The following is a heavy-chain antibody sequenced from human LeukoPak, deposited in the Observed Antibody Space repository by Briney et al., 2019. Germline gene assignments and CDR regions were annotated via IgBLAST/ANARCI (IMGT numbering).Heavy chain of an antibody. CDR1: GFTFSSYA. V-gene: IGHV3-23*01. D-gene: IGHD3-3*01. CDR3: AKVASRHYDFWSGYLGGQYYMDV. Sequence: PGGSLRLSCAASGFTFSSYAMSWVRQAPGKGLEWVSAISGSGGSTYYADSVKGRFTISRDNSKNTLYLQMNSLRAEDTAVYYCAKVASRHYDFWSGYLGGQYYMDVWGKGTTVTVSS. CDR2: ISGSGGST. J-gene: IGHJ6*03.